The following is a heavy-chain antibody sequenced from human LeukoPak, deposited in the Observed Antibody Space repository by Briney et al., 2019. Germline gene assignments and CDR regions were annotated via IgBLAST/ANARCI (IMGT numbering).Heavy chain of an antibody. D-gene: IGHD5-24*01. CDR1: GFTFSSYS. Sequence: GGSLRLSCAASGFTFSSYSMNWVRQAPGKGLEWVSYISSSGSTIYYADSVKGRFTISRDNAKNSLYLQMNSLRAEDTAVYYCARSPEMATRGVDYWGQGTLVTVSS. V-gene: IGHV3-48*04. CDR3: ARSPEMATRGVDY. CDR2: ISSSGSTI. J-gene: IGHJ4*02.